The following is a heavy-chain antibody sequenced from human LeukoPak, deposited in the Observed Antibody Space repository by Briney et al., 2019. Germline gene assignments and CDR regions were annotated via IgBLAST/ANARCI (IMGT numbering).Heavy chain of an antibody. Sequence: QPGGSLGLSCAASGFTFSSYGMHWDRQAPGKGLEWVAVISYDGSNKYYADSVKGRFTISRDNSKNTLYLQMNSLRAEDTAVYYCAKLYRGRSNDAFDIWGQGTMVTVSS. CDR3: AKLYRGRSNDAFDI. D-gene: IGHD1-14*01. CDR1: GFTFSSYG. CDR2: ISYDGSNK. J-gene: IGHJ3*02. V-gene: IGHV3-30*18.